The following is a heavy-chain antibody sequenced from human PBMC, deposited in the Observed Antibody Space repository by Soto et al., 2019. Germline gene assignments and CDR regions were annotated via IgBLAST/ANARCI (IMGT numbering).Heavy chain of an antibody. V-gene: IGHV4-34*01. CDR1: GGSFSPYF. D-gene: IGHD6-19*01. Sequence: SETLSLTCAVYGGSFSPYFWSWIRQPPGKGLEWIGEINHSGSTNYNPSLTRRATLSVDTSKNQVSLKLASVTAADTAVYYCARLASGWQYYYFDFWGRGTPVTVSS. CDR3: ARLASGWQYYYFDF. CDR2: INHSGST. J-gene: IGHJ2*01.